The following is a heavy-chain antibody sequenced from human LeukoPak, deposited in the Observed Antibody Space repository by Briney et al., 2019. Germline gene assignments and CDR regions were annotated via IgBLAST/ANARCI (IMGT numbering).Heavy chain of an antibody. Sequence: PSETLSLTCTVSRGSISSSNYYGGWIRQPPGKRLEWIGTIYYNGNTYYNPSLKSRVTISLDTSKNQFSLKLSSVTAADTAVYYCARRELERPWCYWGQGTLVTVSS. CDR2: IYYNGNT. CDR3: ARRELERPWCY. J-gene: IGHJ4*02. D-gene: IGHD1-1*01. V-gene: IGHV4-39*01. CDR1: RGSISSSNYY.